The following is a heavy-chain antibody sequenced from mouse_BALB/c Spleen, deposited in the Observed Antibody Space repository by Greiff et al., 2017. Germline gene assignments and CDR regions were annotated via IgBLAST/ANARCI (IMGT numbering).Heavy chain of an antibody. CDR2: IRNKANGYTT. CDR3: ARDRGGASFAY. CDR1: GFTFTDYY. D-gene: IGHD3-1*01. V-gene: IGHV7-3*02. J-gene: IGHJ3*01. Sequence: EVMLVESGGGLVQPGGSLRLSCATSGFTFTDYYMSWVRQPPGKALEWLGFIRNKANGYTTEYSASVKGRFTISRDNSQSILYLQMNTLRAEDSATYYCARDRGGASFAYWGQGTLVTVSA.